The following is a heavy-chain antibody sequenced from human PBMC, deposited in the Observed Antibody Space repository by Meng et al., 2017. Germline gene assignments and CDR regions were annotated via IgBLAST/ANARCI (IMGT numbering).Heavy chain of an antibody. CDR2: IWYDGSNK. Sequence: GFGGGVGQPGGSLRLPCAASGFIFCIYGMHWVRQAPGKGLEWVAVIWYDGSNKYYADSVKGRFTISRDNSKNTLYLQMNSLRVEDTALYYCAKLGSDYWGQGTLVTVSS. J-gene: IGHJ4*02. D-gene: IGHD7-27*01. V-gene: IGHV3-33*06. CDR1: GFIFCIYG. CDR3: AKLGSDY.